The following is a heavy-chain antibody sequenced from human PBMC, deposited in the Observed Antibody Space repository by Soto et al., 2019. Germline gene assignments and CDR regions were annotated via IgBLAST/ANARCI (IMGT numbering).Heavy chain of an antibody. J-gene: IGHJ4*02. CDR3: ARGPGTQLYDY. V-gene: IGHV4-31*03. Sequence: PSETLSLTCTVSGGSISSGAYSWNWIRQHPRKGLEWIGYIYSSGSSYYNPSLKSRVTISIDTSKNQFSLKLSSVTAADTAVYYCARGPGTQLYDYSGQGTLVTVSS. CDR2: IYSSGSS. CDR1: GGSISSGAYS. D-gene: IGHD5-18*01.